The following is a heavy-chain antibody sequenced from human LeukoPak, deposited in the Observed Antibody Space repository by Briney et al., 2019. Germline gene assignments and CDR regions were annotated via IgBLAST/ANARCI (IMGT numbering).Heavy chain of an antibody. CDR2: IYHSGST. CDR1: GVSMSSGAYY. V-gene: IGHV4-30-2*01. CDR3: ARHSGGNYHYFDY. D-gene: IGHD1-26*01. Sequence: SQTLSLTCTVSGVSMSSGAYYWSWIRQPPGKGLEWIGYIYHSGSTYYNPSLKSRVTISVDRSNNQFSLKLNSVTAADTAVYYCARHSGGNYHYFDYWGQGTLVTVSS. J-gene: IGHJ4*02.